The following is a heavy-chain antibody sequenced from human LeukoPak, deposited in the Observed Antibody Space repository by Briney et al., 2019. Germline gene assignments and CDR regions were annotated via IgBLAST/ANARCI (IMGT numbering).Heavy chain of an antibody. V-gene: IGHV3-11*04. J-gene: IGHJ5*02. D-gene: IGHD3-22*01. CDR1: GFTFSDYY. Sequence: GGSLRLSCAASGFTFSDYYMSWIRQAPGKGLEWVSYISSSGSTIYYADSVKGRFTISRDNAKNSLYLQMNSLRAEDTSVYYCARDLGQYYDTSDNWFDPRGQGTLVTVSS. CDR2: ISSSGSTI. CDR3: ARDLGQYYDTSDNWFDP.